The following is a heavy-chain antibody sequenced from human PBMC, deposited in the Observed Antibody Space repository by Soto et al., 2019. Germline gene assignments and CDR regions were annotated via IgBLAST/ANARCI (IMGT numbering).Heavy chain of an antibody. CDR3: ALDMAGTYYGMDV. J-gene: IGHJ6*02. D-gene: IGHD2-2*03. V-gene: IGHV3-72*01. CDR2: SGNKGKRYTT. CDR1: GFTFSDHY. Sequence: XGSLGLSCAGSGFTFSDHYMDWVRQAPGKGLEWVGRSGNKGKRYTTEYAASVKGRFIISRDDSKKSLYLQMNSLKTEDTAVYYCALDMAGTYYGMDVWGQGTTVTVSS.